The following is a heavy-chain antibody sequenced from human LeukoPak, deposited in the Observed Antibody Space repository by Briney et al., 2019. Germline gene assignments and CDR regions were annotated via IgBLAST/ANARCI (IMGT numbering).Heavy chain of an antibody. V-gene: IGHV1-2*02. Sequence: GSSVNVSCKASGYTFTGYYMHWVRQAPGQGLEWMGWINPNSGGTNYAQKFQGRVSMTRETSISTAYMELNRLRSDDTAVYYCARDGPTGTTGTTPETAIDYWGQGTLVTVSS. CDR3: ARDGPTGTTGTTPETAIDY. CDR1: GYTFTGYY. CDR2: INPNSGGT. D-gene: IGHD1-1*01. J-gene: IGHJ4*02.